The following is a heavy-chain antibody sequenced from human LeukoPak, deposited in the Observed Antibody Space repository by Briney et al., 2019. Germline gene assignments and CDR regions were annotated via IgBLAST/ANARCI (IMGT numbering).Heavy chain of an antibody. CDR1: GFTLSSYA. CDR3: AKGPASTIFGVVPFDY. CDR2: ISGGGGST. D-gene: IGHD3-3*01. J-gene: IGHJ4*02. V-gene: IGHV3-23*01. Sequence: GGSLRLSCAASGFTLSSYAMSWVRQAPGKGLEWVSDISGGGGSTDYADSVKGRFTISRDNSKNTLYLQMNSLRAEDTAVYYCAKGPASTIFGVVPFDYWGQGILVTVSS.